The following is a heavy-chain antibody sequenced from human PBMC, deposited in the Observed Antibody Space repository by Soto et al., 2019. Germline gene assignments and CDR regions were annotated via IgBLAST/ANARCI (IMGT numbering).Heavy chain of an antibody. D-gene: IGHD4-17*01. Sequence: QVQLQESGPGLVKPSQTLSLTCTVSGGSISSGDYYWSWIRQPPGKGREWIGYIYYSGSTYYNPSLKRRVTISVDTSKNQFSLKLSSVTAADTAVYYCARAGGGSTVTPPNWFDPWGQGTLVTVSS. J-gene: IGHJ5*02. V-gene: IGHV4-30-4*01. CDR2: IYYSGST. CDR1: GGSISSGDYY. CDR3: ARAGGGSTVTPPNWFDP.